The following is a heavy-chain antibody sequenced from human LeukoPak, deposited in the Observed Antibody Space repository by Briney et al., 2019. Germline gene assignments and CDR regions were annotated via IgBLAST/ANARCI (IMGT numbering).Heavy chain of an antibody. Sequence: GGSLRLSCGASGFXFDDYGMSWVRQAPGKGLEWVSGINWNGGSTGYADSVKGRFTISRDNAKNSLFLQMNSLRAEDTALYYCARGLRGYSYDLYDYWGLGTLVTVSS. V-gene: IGHV3-20*04. D-gene: IGHD5-18*01. CDR1: GFXFDDYG. CDR3: ARGLRGYSYDLYDY. CDR2: INWNGGST. J-gene: IGHJ4*02.